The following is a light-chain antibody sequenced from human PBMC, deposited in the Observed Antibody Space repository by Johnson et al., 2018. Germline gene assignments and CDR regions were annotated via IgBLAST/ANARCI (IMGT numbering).Light chain of an antibody. CDR1: SSNIGNNY. CDR2: ENN. V-gene: IGLV1-51*02. Sequence: QSVLTQPPSVSAAPGQKVTISCSGSSSNIGNNYVSWYQQLPGTAPKLLIYENNKRPSGIPDRFSGSKSGTSATLGITGLQTGDEADYYCGTWDSSLSAGNVFVIGTKVTVL. CDR3: GTWDSSLSAGNV. J-gene: IGLJ1*01.